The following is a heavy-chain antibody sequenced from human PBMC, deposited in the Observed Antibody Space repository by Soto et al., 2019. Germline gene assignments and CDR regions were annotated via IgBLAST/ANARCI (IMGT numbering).Heavy chain of an antibody. Sequence: PGGSLRLSCAASGFTFSGSSMHWVRQASGKGLEWVGRIRGKTDTYATAYAAPVRGRFTISRDDSKNTAYLQMNSLKTEDTAVYFCNKRIGAYAMDVWGQGTTVTVYS. V-gene: IGHV3-73*01. D-gene: IGHD6-13*01. CDR1: GFTFSGSS. J-gene: IGHJ6*02. CDR3: NKRIGAYAMDV. CDR2: IRGKTDTYAT.